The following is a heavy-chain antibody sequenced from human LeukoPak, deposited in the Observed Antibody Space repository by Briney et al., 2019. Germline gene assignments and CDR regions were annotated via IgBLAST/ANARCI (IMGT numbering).Heavy chain of an antibody. Sequence: PGGSLRLSCAASGFTFSSYGMHWVRQAPGKGLEWVAFIRYDGSNKYYADSVKGRFTISRDNSKNTLYLQMNSLRAEDTAVYYCAKGLLHDYGDYDDYWGQGTLVTVPS. CDR1: GFTFSSYG. CDR2: IRYDGSNK. D-gene: IGHD4-17*01. J-gene: IGHJ4*02. CDR3: AKGLLHDYGDYDDY. V-gene: IGHV3-30*02.